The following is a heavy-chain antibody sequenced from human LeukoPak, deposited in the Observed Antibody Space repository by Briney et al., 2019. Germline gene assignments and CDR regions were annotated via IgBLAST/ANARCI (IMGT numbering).Heavy chain of an antibody. D-gene: IGHD2-8*01. CDR3: ARDGCTNGVCYFYYFDY. CDR2: ISAYNGNT. V-gene: IGHV1-18*01. CDR1: GYTFTSYG. Sequence: AASVKVSCKASGYTFTSYGISWVRQAPGQGLEWMGWISAYNGNTNYAQKLQGRVTMTTDTSTSTAYMELRSLRSDDTAVYYCARDGCTNGVCYFYYFDYWGQGTLVTLSS. J-gene: IGHJ4*02.